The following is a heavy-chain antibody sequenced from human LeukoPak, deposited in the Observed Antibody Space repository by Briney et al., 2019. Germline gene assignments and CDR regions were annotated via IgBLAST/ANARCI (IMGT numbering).Heavy chain of an antibody. CDR3: ARGIFGVVIHDAFDI. CDR1: GGTFSSYA. V-gene: IGHV1-69*13. Sequence: ASVKVSCKASGGTFSSYAISWVRQAPGQGLEWMGGIIPIFGTANYARKFQGRVTITADESTSTAYMELSSLRSEDTAVYYCARGIFGVVIHDAFDIWGQGTMVTVSS. J-gene: IGHJ3*02. CDR2: IIPIFGTA. D-gene: IGHD3-3*01.